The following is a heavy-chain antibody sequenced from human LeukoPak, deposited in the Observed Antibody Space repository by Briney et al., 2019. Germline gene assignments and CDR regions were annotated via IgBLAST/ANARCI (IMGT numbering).Heavy chain of an antibody. Sequence: KISCKGSGYSFTNYWIGWVRQAPGQGLEWMGRIIPIFGTANYAQKFQGRVTITTDESTSTAYMELSSLRSEDTAVYYCARGSFNYYDSSGYIAEYFQHWGQGTLVTVSS. J-gene: IGHJ1*01. CDR3: ARGSFNYYDSSGYIAEYFQH. D-gene: IGHD3-22*01. V-gene: IGHV1-69*05. CDR2: IIPIFGTA. CDR1: GYSFTNYW.